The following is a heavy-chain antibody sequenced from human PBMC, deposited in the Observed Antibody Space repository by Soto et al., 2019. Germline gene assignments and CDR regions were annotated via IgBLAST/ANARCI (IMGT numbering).Heavy chain of an antibody. CDR1: GGSISSGGYY. V-gene: IGHV4-30-4*01. J-gene: IGHJ4*02. CDR2: IYYSGST. Sequence: PSETLSLTCTVSGGSISSGGYYWSWIRQPPGKGLEWIGYIYYSGSTYYNPSLKSRVTISVDTSKNQFSLKLSSVTAADTAVYYCARVYATGTTPDYFDYWGQGTLVTVSS. D-gene: IGHD1-1*01. CDR3: ARVYATGTTPDYFDY.